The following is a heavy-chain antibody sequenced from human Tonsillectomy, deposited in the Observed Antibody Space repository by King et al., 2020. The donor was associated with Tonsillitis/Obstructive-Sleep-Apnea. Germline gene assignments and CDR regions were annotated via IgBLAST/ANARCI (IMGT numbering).Heavy chain of an antibody. CDR3: ARRVPYYGMYV. J-gene: IGHJ6*02. CDR1: GFTFSSYE. CDR2: ISRSDNTI. V-gene: IGHV3-48*03. Sequence: VQLVESGGGLVQPGGSLRLSCVTSGFTFSSYEMNWVRQAPGKGLEWVSYISRSDNTIHDADSVKGRFTISRDNAKNSVFLQMNSLRVDDTAVYYCARRVPYYGMYVWGQGTTVTVSS. D-gene: IGHD4/OR15-4a*01.